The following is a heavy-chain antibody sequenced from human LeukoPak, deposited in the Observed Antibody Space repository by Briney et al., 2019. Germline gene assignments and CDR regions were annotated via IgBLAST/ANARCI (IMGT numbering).Heavy chain of an antibody. CDR1: GGTFSSYA. CDR2: IIPVFGTA. CDR3: ARHRRGVAALDY. Sequence: GASVKVSCKASGGTFSSYAISWVRPSPGQGLEWMGGIIPVFGTANYAQKFQGRVTITADESTSTAYMELSSLRSEDTAVYYCARHRRGVAALDYWGQGTLVTVSS. D-gene: IGHD6-13*01. V-gene: IGHV1-69*13. J-gene: IGHJ4*02.